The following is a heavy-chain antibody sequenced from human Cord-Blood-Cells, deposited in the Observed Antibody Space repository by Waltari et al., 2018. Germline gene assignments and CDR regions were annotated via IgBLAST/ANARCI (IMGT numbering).Heavy chain of an antibody. V-gene: IGHV4-39*01. CDR3: ASSTGDDAFDI. D-gene: IGHD7-27*01. CDR2: IYYGGGT. J-gene: IGHJ3*02. CDR1: GGSISRSSYY. Sequence: QLQLQESGPGLVTPSETLSLTCTVSGGSISRSSYYWGWIRQPPGKGLEWIGSIYYGGGTYYNPSLKSRVTISVDTSKNQFSLKLSSVTAADTAVYYCASSTGDDAFDIWGQRTMVTVSS.